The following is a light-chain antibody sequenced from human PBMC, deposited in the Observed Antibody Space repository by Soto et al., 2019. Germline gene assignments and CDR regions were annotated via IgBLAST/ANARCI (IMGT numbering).Light chain of an antibody. Sequence: DIQLTQSPSSLSASVGDRVTVTCRAREDIGSYVAWYQQKPGEGPKLLIYSASTLKSVVPARFSGSGSGTEFTLTISSLQPEDFATYYCQQLNSVPLFGPGTRVDI. CDR1: EDIGSY. J-gene: IGKJ3*01. CDR2: SAS. V-gene: IGKV1-9*01. CDR3: QQLNSVPL.